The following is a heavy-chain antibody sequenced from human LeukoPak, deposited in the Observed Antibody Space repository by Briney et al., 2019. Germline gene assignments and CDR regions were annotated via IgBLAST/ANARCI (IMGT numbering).Heavy chain of an antibody. CDR2: INHSGST. Sequence: TSETLSLTCAVYGGSFSGYYWSWIRQPPGKGLEWIGEINHSGSTNYNPSLKSRVTISVDTSKNQFSLKLSSVTAADTAVYYCARLPYCSSTGCYGFDPWGQGTLVTVSS. CDR3: ARLPYCSSTGCYGFDP. CDR1: GGSFSGYY. V-gene: IGHV4-34*01. J-gene: IGHJ5*02. D-gene: IGHD2-2*01.